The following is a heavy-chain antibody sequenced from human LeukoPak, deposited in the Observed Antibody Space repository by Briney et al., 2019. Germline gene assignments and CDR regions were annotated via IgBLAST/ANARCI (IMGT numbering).Heavy chain of an antibody. D-gene: IGHD3-22*01. CDR1: GGSISSYY. CDR3: ATDPYDSGGYGAFDI. Sequence: SETLSLTCTVSGGSISSYYWSWIRQPAGKGLEWIGRICTSGSTNFNPSLKSRVSMSVDTSKNQFSLNLSSVTAADTAVYYCATDPYDSGGYGAFDIWGQGTTVTVSS. V-gene: IGHV4-4*07. CDR2: ICTSGST. J-gene: IGHJ3*02.